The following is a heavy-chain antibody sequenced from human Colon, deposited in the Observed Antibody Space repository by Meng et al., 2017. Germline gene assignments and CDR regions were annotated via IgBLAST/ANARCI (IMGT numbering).Heavy chain of an antibody. CDR2: ISWNSGNI. D-gene: IGHD1-1*01. V-gene: IGHV3-9*03. CDR3: ARDRGTGAGTDDVFDI. Sequence: SLKISCGASGFTFADHAMHWVRQAPGKGLEWVARISWNSGNIGYADSVKGRFTISRDNAKNSLHLQMNSLRAEDMALYYCARDRGTGAGTDDVFDIWGQGTMVTVS. J-gene: IGHJ3*02. CDR1: GFTFADHA.